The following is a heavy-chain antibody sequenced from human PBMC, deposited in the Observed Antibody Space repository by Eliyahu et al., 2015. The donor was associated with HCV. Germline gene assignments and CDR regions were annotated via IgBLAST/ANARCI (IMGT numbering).Heavy chain of an antibody. D-gene: IGHD2-8*01. CDR2: ISGSGGST. J-gene: IGHJ4*02. Sequence: EVQLLESGGGLVQPGGSLRLSCAASGFXFSSYXMXWVRQAPGKGLEWVSAISGSGGSTYYADSVKGRFTISRDNSKNTLYLQMNSLRAEDTAVYYCAKYSGTLMVYAMAPYYFDYWGQGTLVTVSS. CDR1: GFXFSSYX. V-gene: IGHV3-23*01. CDR3: AKYSGTLMVYAMAPYYFDY.